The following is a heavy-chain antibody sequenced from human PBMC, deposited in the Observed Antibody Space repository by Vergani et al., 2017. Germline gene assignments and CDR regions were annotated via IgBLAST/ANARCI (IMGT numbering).Heavy chain of an antibody. CDR2: ISGSGGST. J-gene: IGHJ3*02. CDR3: AKDADIVVVVAANAFDI. V-gene: IGHV3-23*01. Sequence: EVQLLESGGGLVQPGGSLRLSCAASGFTFSSYAMSWVRKAPGKGLEWVSAISGSGGSTYYADSVKGRFTISRDNSKNTLYLQMNSLRAEDTAVYYCAKDADIVVVVAANAFDIWGQGTMVTVSS. D-gene: IGHD2-15*01. CDR1: GFTFSSYA.